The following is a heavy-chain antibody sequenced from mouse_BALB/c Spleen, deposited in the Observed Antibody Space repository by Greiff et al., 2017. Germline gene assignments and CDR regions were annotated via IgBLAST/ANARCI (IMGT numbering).Heavy chain of an antibody. CDR3: ARQEGVRPWFAY. J-gene: IGHJ3*01. Sequence: EVQGVESGGGLVKPGGSLKLSCAASGFTFSSYAMSWVRQTPEKRLEWVATISSGGGSTYYPDTVKGRFTISRDNAKNTLYLQMSSLKSEDTAMYYCARQEGVRPWFAYWGQGTLVTVSA. CDR1: GFTFSSYA. CDR2: ISSGGGST. D-gene: IGHD2-14*01. V-gene: IGHV5-12-1*01.